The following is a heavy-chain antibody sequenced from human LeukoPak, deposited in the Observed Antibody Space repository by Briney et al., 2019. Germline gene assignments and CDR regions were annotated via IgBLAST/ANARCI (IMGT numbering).Heavy chain of an antibody. Sequence: GGSLRLSCAASGFTFSNYAMTWVRQAPGKGLDWVSSITGSGYTTYYADPVKGRFTISRDNSKNTLFLQMNSLRAEDTAIYYCVKGLSSTAPFDYWGQGTLVTVSS. CDR2: ITGSGYTT. CDR1: GFTFSNYA. CDR3: VKGLSSTAPFDY. V-gene: IGHV3-23*01. J-gene: IGHJ4*02. D-gene: IGHD1-1*01.